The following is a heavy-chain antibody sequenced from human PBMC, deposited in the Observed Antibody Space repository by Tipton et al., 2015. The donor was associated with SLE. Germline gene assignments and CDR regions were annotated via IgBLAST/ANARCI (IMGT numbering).Heavy chain of an antibody. J-gene: IGHJ6*02. CDR3: ARLNYYGMDV. CDR2: INPNSGGT. Sequence: SCAASGFTFSSYGMHWVRQAPGQGLEWMGWINPNSGGTNYAQKFQGRVTMTRDTSISTAYMELSRLRSDDTAVYYCARLNYYGMDVWGQGTTVTVSS. V-gene: IGHV1-2*02. CDR1: GFTFSSYG.